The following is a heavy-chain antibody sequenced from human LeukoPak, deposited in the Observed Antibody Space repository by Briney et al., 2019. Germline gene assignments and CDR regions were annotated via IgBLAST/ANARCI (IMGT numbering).Heavy chain of an antibody. CDR3: ARDLKLYYFDY. J-gene: IGHJ4*02. V-gene: IGHV4-59*01. CDR1: GGSISSYY. Sequence: SETLSLTRTVSGGSISSYYWSWIRQPPGKGLEWIGYIYYSGSTNYNPSLKSRVTISVDTSKNQFSLKLSSVTAADTAVYYCARDLKLYYFDYWGQGTPVTVSS. CDR2: IYYSGST. D-gene: IGHD6-6*01.